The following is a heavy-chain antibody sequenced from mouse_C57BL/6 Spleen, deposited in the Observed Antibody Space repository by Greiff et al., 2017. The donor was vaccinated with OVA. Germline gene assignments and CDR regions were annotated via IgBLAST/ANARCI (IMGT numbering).Heavy chain of an antibody. CDR2: IYPSDSET. CDR1: GYTFTSYW. V-gene: IGHV1-61*01. D-gene: IGHD3-2*02. CDR3: ARWDSSGYAWFAY. Sequence: QVQLQQPGAELVRPGSSVKLSCKASGYTFTSYWMDWVKQRPGQGLEWIGNIYPSDSETHYNQKFKDKATLTVDKSSSTAYMQLSSLTSEDSAVDYCARWDSSGYAWFAYWGQGTLVTVSA. J-gene: IGHJ3*01.